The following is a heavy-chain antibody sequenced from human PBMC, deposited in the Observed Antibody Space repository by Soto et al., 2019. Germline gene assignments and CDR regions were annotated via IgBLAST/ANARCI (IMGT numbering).Heavy chain of an antibody. CDR1: GYTYTSYG. V-gene: IGHV1-18*04. J-gene: IGHJ5*01. D-gene: IGHD2-2*01. Sequence: ASVKVSCKASGYTYTSYGVSGVRPAHGEGLEWMGWISGYNGNTDYAQKVKARVTMTTDTSTTTAYMELRSLRSDDTAVYYCARGPRYCSTTSCFSEVYWFDSWGQGTLVTVSS. CDR2: ISGYNGNT. CDR3: ARGPRYCSTTSCFSEVYWFDS.